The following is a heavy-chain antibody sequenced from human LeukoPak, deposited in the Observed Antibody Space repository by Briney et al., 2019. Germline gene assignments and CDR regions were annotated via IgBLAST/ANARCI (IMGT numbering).Heavy chain of an antibody. D-gene: IGHD5-18*01. V-gene: IGHV3-30*02. CDR3: AKGFGYSYGGPFDY. CDR2: IRYDGSNK. Sequence: GGSLRLSCAASGFTFSSYGMHWVRQAPGKGLEWVAFIRYDGSNKYYADSVKGRFTISRDNSKNTLYLQMNSLRAEDTAVYYCAKGFGYSYGGPFDYWGQGILVTVSS. CDR1: GFTFSSYG. J-gene: IGHJ4*02.